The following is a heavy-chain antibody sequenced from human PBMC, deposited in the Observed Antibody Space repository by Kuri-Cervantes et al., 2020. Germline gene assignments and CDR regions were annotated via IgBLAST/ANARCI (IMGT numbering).Heavy chain of an antibody. Sequence: SETLSLTCTVSGGSISSSSYYWGWIRQPPGKGLEWIGSIYYSGSTNYNPSLKSRVTISVDTSKNQFSLKLSSVTAADTAVYYCARGGNGYGFGELDYWGQGTLVTVSS. CDR2: IYYSGST. V-gene: IGHV4-39*07. CDR3: ARGGNGYGFGELDY. J-gene: IGHJ4*02. CDR1: GGSISSSSYY. D-gene: IGHD3-10*01.